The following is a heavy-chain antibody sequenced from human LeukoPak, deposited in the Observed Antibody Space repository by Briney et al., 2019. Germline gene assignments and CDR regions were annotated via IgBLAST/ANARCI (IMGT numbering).Heavy chain of an antibody. Sequence: ASETLSLTCTVSVGSIRSYFWSWILQSPGKGLEWIGYVYDNDISNFNPSLESRVTILVDRSKRQFSLKLRSVKAADTAVCYCARGLVLATDDAFDIWGPGTMVTVSS. V-gene: IGHV4-59*01. CDR2: VYDNDIS. CDR3: ARGLVLATDDAFDI. J-gene: IGHJ3*02. CDR1: VGSIRSYF. D-gene: IGHD5-12*01.